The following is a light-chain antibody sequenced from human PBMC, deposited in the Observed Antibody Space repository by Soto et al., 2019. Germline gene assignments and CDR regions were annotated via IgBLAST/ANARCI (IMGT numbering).Light chain of an antibody. CDR3: QKYKDWPPLT. Sequence: EIVMTQSPVTLSVSPGERVTLSCRASQNVNINLALYQQRPGQAPRVLIYGASNRASGIPDRFSGSGSGTDFTLTISSLEPDDFALYYCQKYKDWPPLTFGGGTRVEIK. CDR2: GAS. J-gene: IGKJ4*01. V-gene: IGKV3D-15*01. CDR1: QNVNIN.